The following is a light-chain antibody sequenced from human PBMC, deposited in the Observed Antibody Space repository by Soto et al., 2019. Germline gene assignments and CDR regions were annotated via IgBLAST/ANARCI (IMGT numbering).Light chain of an antibody. V-gene: IGKV1-39*01. CDR3: QQSYSTRWT. Sequence: DIQMTQSPSSLSASVGDRVTITCRASQSISSYLNWYQQKPGKAPKLLIYAASSLQSGVPSRFRGSGSVTDFTLTVSSLQPEDFATYYCQQSYSTRWTFGQRTKVEIK. J-gene: IGKJ1*01. CDR2: AAS. CDR1: QSISSY.